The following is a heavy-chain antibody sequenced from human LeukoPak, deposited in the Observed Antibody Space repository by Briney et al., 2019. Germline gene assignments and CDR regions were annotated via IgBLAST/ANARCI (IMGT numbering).Heavy chain of an antibody. CDR2: IYYSGST. J-gene: IGHJ4*02. Sequence: SETLSLTCTVSGGSISSYYWSWIRQPPGKGLEWIGYIYYSGSTNYNPSLKSRATISVDTSKNQFSLKLSSVTAADTAVYYCAREAGRIVGAINYFDYWGQGTLVTVSS. CDR3: AREAGRIVGAINYFDY. V-gene: IGHV4-59*01. CDR1: GGSISSYY. D-gene: IGHD1-26*01.